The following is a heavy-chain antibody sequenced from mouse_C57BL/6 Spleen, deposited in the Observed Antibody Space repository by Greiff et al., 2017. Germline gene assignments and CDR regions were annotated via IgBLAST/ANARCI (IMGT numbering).Heavy chain of an antibody. CDR2: INPYNGGT. J-gene: IGHJ2*01. V-gene: IGHV1-19*01. CDR1: GYTFTDYY. CDR3: ARGGTGTFDD. D-gene: IGHD4-1*01. Sequence: VQLKQSGPVLVKPGASVKMSCKASGYTFTDYYMNWVKQSHGKSLEWIGVINPYNGGTSYNQRFKGKATLTVDKTSSTDYMELNSLTSEDSAVYYCARGGTGTFDDWGQGTTLTVAA.